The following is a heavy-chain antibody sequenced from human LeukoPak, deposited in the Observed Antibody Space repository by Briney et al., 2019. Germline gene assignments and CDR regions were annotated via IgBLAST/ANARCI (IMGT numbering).Heavy chain of an antibody. CDR3: ARGRALYYYDSSGYYPIDY. Sequence: GGSLRLSCAASGFTFNSYWMHWVRQGPGKGLVWVSRINSDGSSTSYADSVKGRFTISRDNAKNTLYLQMNSLRAEDTAVYYCARGRALYYYDSSGYYPIDYWGQGTLVTVSS. J-gene: IGHJ4*02. CDR1: GFTFNSYW. CDR2: INSDGSST. D-gene: IGHD3-22*01. V-gene: IGHV3-74*01.